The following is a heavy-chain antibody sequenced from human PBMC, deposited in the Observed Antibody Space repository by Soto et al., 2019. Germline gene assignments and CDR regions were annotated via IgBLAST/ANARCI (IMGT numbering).Heavy chain of an antibody. Sequence: QLQLQESGPGLVEPSGTLSLACGVSGGSLSSGDWWSWVRQPPGKGLEWIGEISLGGTTSYNPSLKSRVSMSLDTSKTHFSLKVSSVIAADTAVYYCARGGDYTPGFDCWGQGTLVTVSS. D-gene: IGHD3-3*01. V-gene: IGHV4-4*02. J-gene: IGHJ4*02. CDR2: ISLGGTT. CDR3: ARGGDYTPGFDC. CDR1: GGSLSSGDW.